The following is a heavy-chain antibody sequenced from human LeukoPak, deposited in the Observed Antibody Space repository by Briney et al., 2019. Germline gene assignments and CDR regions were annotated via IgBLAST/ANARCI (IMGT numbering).Heavy chain of an antibody. CDR1: GFTFSTYN. CDR3: ARDWEMYCSGGSCSSFDY. Sequence: GGSLRLSCAASGFTFSTYNMNWVRQAPGKGLEWVSSITSSSSYIYYADSVKGRFTISRHNAKNSLYLQINSLRAEDTAVYYCARDWEMYCSGGSCSSFDYWGQGTLVTVSS. D-gene: IGHD2-15*01. V-gene: IGHV3-21*01. J-gene: IGHJ4*02. CDR2: ITSSSSYI.